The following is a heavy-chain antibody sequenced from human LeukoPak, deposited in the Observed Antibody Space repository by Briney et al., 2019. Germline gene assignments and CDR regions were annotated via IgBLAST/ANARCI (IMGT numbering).Heavy chain of an antibody. CDR3: ARDRGVFSFDY. J-gene: IGHJ4*02. V-gene: IGHV3-48*03. D-gene: IGHD3-10*01. Sequence: PGGSLRLSCAASGFTFSSYEMNWVRQAPGKGLEWVSYISSSGSTIYYADSVKGRFTISRGNAKNSLYLQMNSLRAEDTAVYYCARDRGVFSFDYWGQGTLVTVSS. CDR1: GFTFSSYE. CDR2: ISSSGSTI.